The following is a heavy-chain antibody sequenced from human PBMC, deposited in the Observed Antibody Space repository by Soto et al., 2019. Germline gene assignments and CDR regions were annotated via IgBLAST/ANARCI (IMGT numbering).Heavy chain of an antibody. CDR3: ARGRYLVSVWLQLVAHYYYYGMDV. V-gene: IGHV1-69*13. Sequence: EASVKVSCKASGGNCSSYAISWVLQAPGQGLEWMGGIIPIFGTANYAQKFQGRVTITADESTSTAYMELSSLRSEDTAVYYCARGRYLVSVWLQLVAHYYYYGMDVWGQGTTVTVSS. D-gene: IGHD6-13*01. J-gene: IGHJ6*02. CDR1: GGNCSSYA. CDR2: IIPIFGTA.